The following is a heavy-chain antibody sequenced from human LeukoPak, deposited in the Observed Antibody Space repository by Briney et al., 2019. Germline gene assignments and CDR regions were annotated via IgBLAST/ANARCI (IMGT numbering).Heavy chain of an antibody. J-gene: IGHJ4*02. CDR1: GFIFSNYY. CDR2: ISYDGSNK. Sequence: PGGSLRLSCTASGFIFSNYYMGWVRQAPGKGLEWVAVISYDGSNKYYADSVKGRFTISRDNSKNTLYLQMNSLRAEDTAVYYCAKEKEDDSSGYSYFDYWGQGTLVTVSS. V-gene: IGHV3-30*18. CDR3: AKEKEDDSSGYSYFDY. D-gene: IGHD3-22*01.